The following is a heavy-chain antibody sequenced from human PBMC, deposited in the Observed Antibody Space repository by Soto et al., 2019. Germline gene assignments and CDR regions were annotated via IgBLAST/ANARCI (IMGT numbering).Heavy chain of an antibody. CDR2: INPNSGGT. CDR3: ARDADDILTGYPSTGFDP. D-gene: IGHD3-9*01. J-gene: IGHJ5*02. Sequence: GASVKVSCKASGYTFTGYYMRWVRQAPGQGLEWMGWINPNSGGTNYAQKFQGRVTMTRDTSISTAYMELSRLRSDDTAVYYCARDADDILTGYPSTGFDPWGQGTLVTVSS. CDR1: GYTFTGYY. V-gene: IGHV1-2*02.